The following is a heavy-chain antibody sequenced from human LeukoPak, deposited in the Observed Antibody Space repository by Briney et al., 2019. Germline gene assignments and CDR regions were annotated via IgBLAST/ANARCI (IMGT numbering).Heavy chain of an antibody. D-gene: IGHD3-3*02. CDR1: GFTFSSYW. V-gene: IGHV3-7*01. CDR3: ARDGILGSHDC. Sequence: GGSLRLSCAASGFTFSSYWMSWVRQAPGKGLEWVANIKQDGSEKYYVDSVKGRITISRDNAKNSLYLQMNSLRAEDTAVYYCARDGILGSHDCWGQGTLVTVSS. J-gene: IGHJ4*02. CDR2: IKQDGSEK.